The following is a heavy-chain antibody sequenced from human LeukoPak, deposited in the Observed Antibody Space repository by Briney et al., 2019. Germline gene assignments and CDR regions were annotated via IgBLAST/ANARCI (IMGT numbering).Heavy chain of an antibody. CDR3: ARAYYGDYSYYYYYGMDV. CDR1: GYTFTTYA. CDR2: INAGNGNT. Sequence: ASVKVSCKASGYTFTTYAMHWLRQAPGQRLEWMGWINAGNGNTKYSQKFQGRVTITRDTSASTAYMELSSLRSEDTAVYYCARAYYGDYSYYYYYGMDVWGQGTTVTVSS. J-gene: IGHJ6*02. D-gene: IGHD4-17*01. V-gene: IGHV1-3*01.